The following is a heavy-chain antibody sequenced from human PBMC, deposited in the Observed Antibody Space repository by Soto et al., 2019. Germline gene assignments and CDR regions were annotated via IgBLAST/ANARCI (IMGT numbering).Heavy chain of an antibody. Sequence: PGGSLRLSCAASGFTFSTYAMSWVRQAPGKGLEWVSGISGGGGSTYYADSVKGRFTISRDSSKNTLYLQMNSLRAEDTAVYYCATGNTYCYAFHYCGQGTLVTVSS. CDR3: ATGNTYCYAFHY. J-gene: IGHJ4*02. CDR2: ISGGGGST. D-gene: IGHD2-2*01. CDR1: GFTFSTYA. V-gene: IGHV3-23*01.